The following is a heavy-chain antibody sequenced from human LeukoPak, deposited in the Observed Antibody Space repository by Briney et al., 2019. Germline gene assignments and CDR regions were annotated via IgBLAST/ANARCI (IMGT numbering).Heavy chain of an antibody. Sequence: GRSLRLSCTASGFTFGDYAMSWVRQAPGKGLEWVGFIRSKAYGGTTEYAASVKGRFTISRDDCKSIAYLQMNSLKTEDTAVYYCTRADIVRYYFDYWGQGTLVTVSS. CDR3: TRADIVRYYFDY. J-gene: IGHJ4*02. CDR1: GFTFGDYA. D-gene: IGHD2-15*01. V-gene: IGHV3-49*04. CDR2: IRSKAYGGTT.